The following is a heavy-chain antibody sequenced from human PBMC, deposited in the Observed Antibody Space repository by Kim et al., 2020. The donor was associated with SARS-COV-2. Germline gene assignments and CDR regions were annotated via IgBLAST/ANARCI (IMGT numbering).Heavy chain of an antibody. CDR3: ARCIAARFPWFDP. V-gene: IGHV4-34*01. CDR2: INHSGST. CDR1: GGSFSGYY. J-gene: IGHJ5*02. Sequence: SETLSLTCAVYGGSFSGYYWSWIRQPPGKGLEWIGEINHSGSTNYNPSLKSRVTISVDTSKNQFSLKLSSVTAADTAVYYCARCIAARFPWFDPWGQGTLVTVSS. D-gene: IGHD6-6*01.